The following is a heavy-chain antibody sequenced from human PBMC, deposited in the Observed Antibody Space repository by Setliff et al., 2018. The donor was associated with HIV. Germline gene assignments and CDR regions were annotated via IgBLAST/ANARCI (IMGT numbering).Heavy chain of an antibody. J-gene: IGHJ3*01. D-gene: IGHD3-10*01. CDR2: IVRNGTVA. V-gene: IGHV3-74*01. CDR1: GFTFSDYW. CDR3: AREVLRGGDDAFGL. Sequence: GGSLSLSCTASGFTFSDYWMHWVRRGPGRGLEWVSRIVRNGTVANYAASVRGRFTISGDYAKNSVYLQMNSLRVEDSAVYYCAREVLRGGDDAFGLWGRGTVVTVSS.